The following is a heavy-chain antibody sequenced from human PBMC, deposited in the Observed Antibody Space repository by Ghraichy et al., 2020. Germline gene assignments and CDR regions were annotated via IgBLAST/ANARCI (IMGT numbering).Heavy chain of an antibody. J-gene: IGHJ4*02. Sequence: SGPTLVKPTETLTLTCTVSGFSLSNARMGVSWIRQPPGKALEWLAHIFSNDEKSYSTSLKSRLTISKDTSKSQVVLTMTNMDPVDTATYYCARTDTAHSSGWYAIGYWGQGTLVTVSS. CDR3: ARTDTAHSSGWYAIGY. CDR1: GFSLSNARMG. D-gene: IGHD6-19*01. V-gene: IGHV2-26*01. CDR2: IFSNDEK.